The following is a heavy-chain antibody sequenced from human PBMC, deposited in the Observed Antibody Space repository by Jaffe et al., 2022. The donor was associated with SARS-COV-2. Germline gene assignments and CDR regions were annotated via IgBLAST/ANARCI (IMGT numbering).Heavy chain of an antibody. D-gene: IGHD2-2*01. CDR2: ISWNSGNT. V-gene: IGHV3-9*01. CDR1: GFNFDDYA. Sequence: EVQLVESGGGLVQPGRSLRLSCAASGFNFDDYAMHWVRQVPGKGLEWVSGISWNSGNTLYGDSVKGRFTISRDNAKNSLYLQMNSLRAEDTAFYYCAKVAESRYCTSNSCPRPFDYWGQGTLVTVSS. J-gene: IGHJ4*02. CDR3: AKVAESRYCTSNSCPRPFDY.